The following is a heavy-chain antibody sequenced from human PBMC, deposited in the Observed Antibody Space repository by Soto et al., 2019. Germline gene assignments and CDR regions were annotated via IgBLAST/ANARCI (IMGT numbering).Heavy chain of an antibody. CDR2: IYYSGST. D-gene: IGHD3-22*01. J-gene: IGHJ1*01. CDR3: AGHYDSSGYYQKAGYFQH. V-gene: IGHV4-61*01. CDR1: GGSVSSGSYY. Sequence: SETLSLTCTVSGGSVSSGSYYWSWIRQPPGKGLEWIGYIYYSGSTNYNPSLKSRVTISVDTSKNQFSLKLSSVTAADTAVYYCAGHYDSSGYYQKAGYFQHWGQGTLVTVSS.